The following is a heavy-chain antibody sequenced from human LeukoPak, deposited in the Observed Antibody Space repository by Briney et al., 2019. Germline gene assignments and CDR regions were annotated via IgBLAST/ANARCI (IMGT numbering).Heavy chain of an antibody. D-gene: IGHD1-26*01. V-gene: IGHV3-21*04. J-gene: IGHJ4*02. CDR1: GFTFSSYS. CDR3: AKASEWELGVGDY. Sequence: GGSLRLSCAASGFTFSSYSMNWVRQAPGQGLEWVSSISSSSSYIYYADSVKGRFTISRDNAKNSLYLQMNSLRAEDTAVYYCAKASEWELGVGDYWGQGTLVTVSS. CDR2: ISSSSSYI.